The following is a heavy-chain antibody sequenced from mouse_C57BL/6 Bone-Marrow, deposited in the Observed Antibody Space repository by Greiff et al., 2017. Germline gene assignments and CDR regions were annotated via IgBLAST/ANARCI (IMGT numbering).Heavy chain of an antibody. V-gene: IGHV1-64*01. CDR1: GFTFTSYC. J-gene: IGHJ3*01. Sequence: QVQLQQSGAELVTPGASVKLSCTASGFTFTSYCMHWVKQRPGQGLEWIGMIHPNSGSTNYTAKFQSKATLTVDKSSSTAYMQLSSLTSEDSAVYYCARSGGFAYWGQGTLVTVSA. CDR3: ARSGGFAY. CDR2: IHPNSGST.